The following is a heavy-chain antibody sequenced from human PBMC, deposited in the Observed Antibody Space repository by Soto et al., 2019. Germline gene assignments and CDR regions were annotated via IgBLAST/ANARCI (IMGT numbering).Heavy chain of an antibody. J-gene: IGHJ4*02. D-gene: IGHD6-6*01. Sequence: SETLSLTCTVSGGSITSYYWSWIRQPPGKGLEWIGDIHYSGSTNYNPSLKSRVTISTDTSKNQFSLNLSSVTAADTAVYYCARDPISARPFFDYSGQGTLVTVSS. V-gene: IGHV4-59*01. CDR3: ARDPISARPFFDY. CDR1: GGSITSYY. CDR2: IHYSGST.